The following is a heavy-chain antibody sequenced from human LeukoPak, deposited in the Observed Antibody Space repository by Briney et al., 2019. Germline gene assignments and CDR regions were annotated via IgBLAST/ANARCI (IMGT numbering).Heavy chain of an antibody. CDR3: AISYDILTGWPSAAFDV. V-gene: IGHV1-69*13. Sequence: SVKVSCKASGGTRSNYATTWVRQAPGQGLEWMGGIIPVFGTANYAQKFQGRVTITAAESTSTAYMELSSLRSEDTAVYYCAISYDILTGWPSAAFDVWGQGTMVTVSS. J-gene: IGHJ3*01. CDR2: IIPVFGTA. CDR1: GGTRSNYA. D-gene: IGHD3-9*01.